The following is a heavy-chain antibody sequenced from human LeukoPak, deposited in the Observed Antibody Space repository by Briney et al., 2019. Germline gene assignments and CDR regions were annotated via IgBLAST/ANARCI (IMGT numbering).Heavy chain of an antibody. Sequence: ASVQVSCKTSGYIFTPHHIHWMRQAPGQGLELLGWVSAANNPEYSQKFQGRVVITRDASATTSYLELNSLRSEDTAVYYCAMSVEMPPIPSFDYWGQGTLVTVSS. J-gene: IGHJ4*02. CDR2: VSAANNP. CDR1: GYIFTPHH. D-gene: IGHD5-24*01. V-gene: IGHV1-3*01. CDR3: AMSVEMPPIPSFDY.